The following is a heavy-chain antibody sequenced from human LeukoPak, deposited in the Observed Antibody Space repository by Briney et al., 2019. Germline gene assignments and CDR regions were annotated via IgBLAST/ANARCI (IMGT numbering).Heavy chain of an antibody. CDR2: IYTSGST. D-gene: IGHD6-19*01. CDR3: AREGQWLPDWFDP. CDR1: GGSISSYY. V-gene: IGHV4-4*07. J-gene: IGHJ5*02. Sequence: PSETLSLTCTVSGGSISSYYWSWIRQPAGKGLEWIGRIYTSGSTNYNPSLNSRVTMSVDRSKNQFSLKLSSVTAADTAVYYCAREGQWLPDWFDPWGQGTLVTVSS.